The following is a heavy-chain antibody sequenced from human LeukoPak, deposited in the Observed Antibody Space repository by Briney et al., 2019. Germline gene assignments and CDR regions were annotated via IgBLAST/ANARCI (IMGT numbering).Heavy chain of an antibody. V-gene: IGHV3-30*02. CDR2: IRYDGSNK. Sequence: GGSLRLSCAASGFTFSSYGMHWVRQAPGKGLEWVTFIRYDGSNKYYADSVKGRFTISRDNSKNTLYLQMNSLRGEDTAVYYCAKDLGYDSSGLDYWGQGTLVTVSS. CDR3: AKDLGYDSSGLDY. J-gene: IGHJ4*02. CDR1: GFTFSSYG. D-gene: IGHD3-22*01.